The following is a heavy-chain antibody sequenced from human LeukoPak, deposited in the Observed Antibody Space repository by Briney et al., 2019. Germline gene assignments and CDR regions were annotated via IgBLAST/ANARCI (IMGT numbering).Heavy chain of an antibody. Sequence: PSGGSLRLSCAASGFTFSDYAMHWVRQAPGKGLEWVAVISYGGSNEYHADSVKGRFSISRDNSKNTLYLQMNSLRPEDTAVYYCARNKPITAFFGMDVWGQGTTVTVSS. J-gene: IGHJ6*02. CDR3: ARNKPITAFFGMDV. V-gene: IGHV3-30*04. CDR1: GFTFSDYA. D-gene: IGHD2/OR15-2a*01. CDR2: ISYGGSNE.